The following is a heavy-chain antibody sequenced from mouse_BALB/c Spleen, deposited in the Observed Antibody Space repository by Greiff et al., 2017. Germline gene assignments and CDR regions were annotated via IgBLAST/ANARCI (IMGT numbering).Heavy chain of an antibody. CDR3: ATKPYGNYEDY. J-gene: IGHJ2*01. D-gene: IGHD2-1*01. Sequence: VQLQQSGAELARPGASVKLSCKASGYTFTSYWMQWVKQRPGQGLEWIGAIYPGDGDTRYTQKFKGKATLTADKSSSTAYMQLSSLASEDSAVYYCATKPYGNYEDYWGQGTTLTVAS. CDR1: GYTFTSYW. CDR2: IYPGDGDT. V-gene: IGHV1-87*01.